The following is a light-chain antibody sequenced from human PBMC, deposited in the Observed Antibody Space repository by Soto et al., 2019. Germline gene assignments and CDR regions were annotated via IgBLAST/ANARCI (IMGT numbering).Light chain of an antibody. CDR2: GVS. Sequence: EIVLTQSPDTLSLSTGDRAALSCRASQSVPNGFLGWYQQKPGQATRLLLYGVSCRATGIPDRFSGSWSGTDFTLTISRLEPEDFAVYHCQQYGSIPLTFGGGTKVEIK. CDR1: QSVPNGF. CDR3: QQYGSIPLT. J-gene: IGKJ4*01. V-gene: IGKV3-20*01.